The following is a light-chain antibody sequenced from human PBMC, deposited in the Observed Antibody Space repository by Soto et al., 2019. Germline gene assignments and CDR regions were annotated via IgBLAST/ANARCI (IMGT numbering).Light chain of an antibody. CDR2: SGS. CDR1: QTISANS. Sequence: EIVLTQFPDTLSLSPGERATLSCRASQTISANSVAWYQQKPGQAPGLVIYSGSERAVGIPDRFRGSGSGTDFTLSISRLEPEDFASYYCQQYESSPPGLTFGGGTRVEI. CDR3: QQYESSPPGLT. V-gene: IGKV3-20*01. J-gene: IGKJ4*01.